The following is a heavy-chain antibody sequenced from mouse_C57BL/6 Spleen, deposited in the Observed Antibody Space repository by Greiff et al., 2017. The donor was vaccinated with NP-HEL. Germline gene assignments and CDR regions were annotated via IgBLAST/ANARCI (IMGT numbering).Heavy chain of an antibody. CDR1: GYTFTDYS. J-gene: IGHJ3*01. Sequence: EVQLQQSGPELVKPGASVKISCTASGYTFTDYSMTWVKQSHGKSLEWIGDINPNNGGTSYNQKFKGKATLTVDKSSSTAYMELRSLTSEDAAVYYCARSVYGSSYEWFAYWGQGTLVTVSA. V-gene: IGHV1-26*01. D-gene: IGHD1-1*01. CDR2: INPNNGGT. CDR3: ARSVYGSSYEWFAY.